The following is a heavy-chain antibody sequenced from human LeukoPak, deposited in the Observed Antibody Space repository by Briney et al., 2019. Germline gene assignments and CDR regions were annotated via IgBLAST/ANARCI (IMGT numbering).Heavy chain of an antibody. CDR2: IYPGDSNT. D-gene: IGHD2-15*01. J-gene: IGHJ6*02. CDR3: ARPQRSGRGGKFYYYYYGLDV. V-gene: IGHV5-51*01. CDR1: GYIFTNYW. Sequence: GESLKISCKGSGYIFTNYWIGWVRQMPGKGLEWMGIIYPGDSNTKYSPSFRGQVTISADKSINTAYLQWSSVKASDTAMYYCARPQRSGRGGKFYYYYYGLDVWGQGTTVTVSS.